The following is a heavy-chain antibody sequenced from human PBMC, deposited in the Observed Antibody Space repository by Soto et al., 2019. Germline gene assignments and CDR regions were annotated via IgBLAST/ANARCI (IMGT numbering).Heavy chain of an antibody. CDR1: GFTFSDHY. CDR2: TRNKANSYTT. J-gene: IGHJ4*02. V-gene: IGHV3-72*01. Sequence: GGSLRLSCAASGFTFSDHYMDWVRQAPGKGLEWVGRTRNKANSYTTEYAASVKGRFTISRDDSKNSLYLQMNSLKTEGTAVYYCASSPVYGVTFDYWGQGTLVTVSS. D-gene: IGHD3-10*01. CDR3: ASSPVYGVTFDY.